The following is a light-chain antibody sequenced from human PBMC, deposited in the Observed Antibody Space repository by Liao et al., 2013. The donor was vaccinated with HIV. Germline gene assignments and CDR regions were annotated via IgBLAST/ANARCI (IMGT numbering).Light chain of an antibody. CDR2: YDS. Sequence: SYELTQPPSVSVAPGKTARITCGGNNIGSKSVHWYQQKPGQAPVLVIYYDSDRPSGIPERFSGSNSGNTATLTISRVEAGDEADYYCQAWDSSTFAVVFGGGTKLTVL. CDR3: QAWDSSTFAVV. V-gene: IGLV3-21*01. CDR1: NIGSKS. J-gene: IGLJ2*01.